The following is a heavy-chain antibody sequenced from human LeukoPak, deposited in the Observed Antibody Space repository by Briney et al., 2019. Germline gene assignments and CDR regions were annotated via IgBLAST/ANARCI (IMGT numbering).Heavy chain of an antibody. V-gene: IGHV4-59*01. CDR1: GGSISSYY. CDR3: ARERAGGIAVAGNTNLFDY. D-gene: IGHD6-19*01. CDR2: IYYSGST. J-gene: IGHJ4*02. Sequence: PSETLSLTCTVSGGSISSYYWSWIRQPPGKGLEWIGYIYYSGSTNYNPSLKSRVTISVDTSKNQFSLKLSSVTAADTAVYYCARERAGGIAVAGNTNLFDYWGQGTLVTVSS.